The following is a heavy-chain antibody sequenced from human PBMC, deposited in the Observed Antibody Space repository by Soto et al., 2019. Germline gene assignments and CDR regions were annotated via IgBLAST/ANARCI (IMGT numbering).Heavy chain of an antibody. V-gene: IGHV2-70*11. D-gene: IGHD6-13*01. CDR1: GFSLSTSGMC. CDR2: IDWDDDK. CDR3: ARTPTHIAAAGTCYFDY. J-gene: IGHJ4*02. Sequence: QTLSLTCTFSGFSLSTSGMCVSWIRQPPGKALEWLARIDWDDDKYYSTSLKTRLTISKDTSKNQVVLTMTNMDPVDTATYYCARTPTHIAAAGTCYFDYWGQGTLVTVSS.